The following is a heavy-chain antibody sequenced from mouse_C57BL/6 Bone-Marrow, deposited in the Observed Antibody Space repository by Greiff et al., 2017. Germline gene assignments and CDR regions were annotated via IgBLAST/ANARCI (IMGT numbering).Heavy chain of an antibody. V-gene: IGHV1-80*01. Sequence: QVQLQQSGAELVKPGASVKISCKASGYAFSSYWMNWVKQRPGKGLEWIGQIYPGDGDTNYNGKLKGKATLTADKSSSTAYMQLSSLTSEDSAVYFCARRIYYGSSFLDYWGQGTTLTVSS. J-gene: IGHJ2*01. D-gene: IGHD1-1*01. CDR1: GYAFSSYW. CDR2: IYPGDGDT. CDR3: ARRIYYGSSFLDY.